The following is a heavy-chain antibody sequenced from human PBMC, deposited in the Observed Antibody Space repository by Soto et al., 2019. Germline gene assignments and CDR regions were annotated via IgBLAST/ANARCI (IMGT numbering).Heavy chain of an antibody. V-gene: IGHV4-30-4*01. Sequence: PSETLSLTCTVSGGSISSGDYYWSWIRQPPGKGLEWIGYIYYSGSTYYNPSLKSRVTIAVDTSKNQFSLKLSFVTAADTAVYYCARYLITDTAMVTPFPPLKGFDYWGQGTLVTVSS. CDR3: ARYLITDTAMVTPFPPLKGFDY. D-gene: IGHD5-18*01. J-gene: IGHJ4*02. CDR1: GGSISSGDYY. CDR2: IYYSGST.